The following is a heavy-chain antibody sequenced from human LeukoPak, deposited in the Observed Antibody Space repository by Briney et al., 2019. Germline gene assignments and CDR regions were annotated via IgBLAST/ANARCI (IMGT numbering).Heavy chain of an antibody. CDR1: GFTFSSYA. J-gene: IGHJ4*02. Sequence: PGGSLRLSCAASGFTFSSYAMGWVRQAPGKGLEWVSAISGSGGSTYYADSVKGRFTISRDNSKNTLYLQMNSLRAEDTAVYYCAKLYYYDSSGYYYFDYWGQGTLVTVSS. CDR3: AKLYYYDSSGYYYFDY. V-gene: IGHV3-23*01. CDR2: ISGSGGST. D-gene: IGHD3-22*01.